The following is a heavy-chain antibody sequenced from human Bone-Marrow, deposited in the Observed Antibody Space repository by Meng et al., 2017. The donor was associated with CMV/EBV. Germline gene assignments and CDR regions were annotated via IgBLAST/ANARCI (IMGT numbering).Heavy chain of an antibody. CDR1: RGTFSSYT. CDR3: ARGYYDSSGYYPWDY. CDR2: VIPILDIE. D-gene: IGHD3-22*01. Sequence: SRGTFSSYTISWVRQAPGQGLEWMGRVIPILDIENYAQKFQGRVTITADKSTSTASMELSSLRSEDTAVYYCARGYYDSSGYYPWDYWGQGTLVTVSS. V-gene: IGHV1-69*02. J-gene: IGHJ4*02.